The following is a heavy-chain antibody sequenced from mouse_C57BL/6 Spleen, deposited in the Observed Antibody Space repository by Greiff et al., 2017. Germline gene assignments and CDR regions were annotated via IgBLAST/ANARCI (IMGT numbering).Heavy chain of an antibody. CDR2: ISDGGSYT. CDR1: GFTFSSYA. D-gene: IGHD1-1*01. CDR3: ARGSDYGSSLYAMDY. V-gene: IGHV5-4*03. J-gene: IGHJ4*01. Sequence: EVKVVESGGGLVKPGGSLKLSCAASGFTFSSYAMSWVRQTPEKRLEWVATISDGGSYTYYPDNVKGRFTISRDNAKNNLYLQMSHLKSEDTAMYYCARGSDYGSSLYAMDYWGQGTSVTVSS.